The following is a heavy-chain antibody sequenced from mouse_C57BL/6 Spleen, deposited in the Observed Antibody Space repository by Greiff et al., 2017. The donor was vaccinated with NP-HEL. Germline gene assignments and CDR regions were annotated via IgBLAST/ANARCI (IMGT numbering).Heavy chain of an antibody. CDR1: GYTFTSYW. CDR3: ARGPPFYYSNYEGNAMDY. D-gene: IGHD2-5*01. CDR2: INPSNGGT. Sequence: QVQLKQPGTELVKPGASVKLSCKASGYTFTSYWMHWVKQRPGQGLEWIGNINPSNGGTNYNEKFKSKATLTVDKSSSTAYMQLSSLTSEDSAVYYCARGPPFYYSNYEGNAMDYWGQGTSVTVSS. V-gene: IGHV1-53*01. J-gene: IGHJ4*01.